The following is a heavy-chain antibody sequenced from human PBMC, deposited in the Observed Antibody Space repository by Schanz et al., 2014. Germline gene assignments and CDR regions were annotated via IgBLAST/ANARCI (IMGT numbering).Heavy chain of an antibody. Sequence: VQLLESGGGLVQPGGSLRLSCAASGFTFSTYAMSWVRQAPGKGREWIGEIYHSGNTIYNASRKSRVTISVDKSKNQFSLKVRSVTAADTAVYYCARDSVRGATGGYGMDVWGQGTTVTVSS. CDR2: IYHSGNT. CDR3: ARDSVRGATGGYGMDV. J-gene: IGHJ6*02. V-gene: IGHV4-4*02. CDR1: GFTFSTYAM. D-gene: IGHD2-8*02.